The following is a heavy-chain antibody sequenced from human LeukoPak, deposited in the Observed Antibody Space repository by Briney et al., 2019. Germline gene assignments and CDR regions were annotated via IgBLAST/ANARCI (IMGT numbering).Heavy chain of an antibody. D-gene: IGHD1-26*01. J-gene: IGHJ6*03. CDR2: FYTSGST. Sequence: SETLSLPCTVSGGSISSSGYYWSWIRQAAGKGLEWIGRFYTSGSTNYNPSLMSRVLISVDTSKNQFSLNLSSVTAADTAVYYCARGATWVYYMDVWGRGTTVTMSS. V-gene: IGHV4-61*02. CDR3: ARGATWVYYMDV. CDR1: GGSISSSGYY.